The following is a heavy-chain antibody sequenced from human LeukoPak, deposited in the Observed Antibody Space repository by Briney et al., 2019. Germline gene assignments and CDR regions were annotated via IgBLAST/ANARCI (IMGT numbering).Heavy chain of an antibody. CDR3: ARDRAGDAFDI. V-gene: IGHV3-53*01. J-gene: IGHJ3*02. CDR1: GFTVSSNY. Sequence: TGGSLRLSCAASGFTVSSNYMSWVRQAPGKGLEWVSVIYSGGSTYYADSVKGRFTISRDNSKNTLYLQMNSLRAEDTAVYYCARDRAGDAFDIWGQGTMVTVSS. CDR2: IYSGGST.